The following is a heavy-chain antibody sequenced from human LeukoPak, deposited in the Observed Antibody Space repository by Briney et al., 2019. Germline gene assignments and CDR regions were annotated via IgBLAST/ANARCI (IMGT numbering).Heavy chain of an antibody. Sequence: SETLSLTCTVSGGSMSKYYWSWLRQPPGKGLEWIGHIFSKGNTNYNPTLKSRVTISVDTSKSQFSLKLNSVTAADTAVYYCARVGDTSSYYYFLDFWGQGTLVTVSS. CDR3: ARVGDTSSYYYFLDF. D-gene: IGHD3-22*01. CDR1: GGSMSKYY. CDR2: IFSKGNT. V-gene: IGHV4-4*08. J-gene: IGHJ4*02.